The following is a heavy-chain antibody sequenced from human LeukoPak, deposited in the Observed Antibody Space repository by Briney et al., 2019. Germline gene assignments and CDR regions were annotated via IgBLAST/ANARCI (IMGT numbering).Heavy chain of an antibody. CDR1: GGSFSGYY. D-gene: IGHD3-22*01. J-gene: IGHJ4*02. CDR3: AREGWLPKYYFDY. Sequence: SENLSLTCAVYGGSFSGYYWSWVRQPPGKGLEWIGEINHSGSTNYNPSLKSRVTISVDTSKNQFSLKLSSVTAADTAVYYCAREGWLPKYYFDYWGQGTLVTVSS. CDR2: INHSGST. V-gene: IGHV4-34*01.